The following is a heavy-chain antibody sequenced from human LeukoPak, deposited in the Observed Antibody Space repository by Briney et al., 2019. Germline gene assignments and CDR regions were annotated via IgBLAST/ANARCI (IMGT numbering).Heavy chain of an antibody. CDR2: IYSGGNT. D-gene: IGHD1-1*01. V-gene: IGHV3-53*01. CDR3: KNGFSLGHY. CDR1: GFTVSNNY. Sequence: PGGSLRLSCAVSGFTVSNNYMSWVRQAPGKGLEWVSVIYSGGNTYYADSVKGRFTISRDNSKNTLYLQMNSLRAEDTAVYYCKNGFSLGHYWGQGTLVTVSS. J-gene: IGHJ4*02.